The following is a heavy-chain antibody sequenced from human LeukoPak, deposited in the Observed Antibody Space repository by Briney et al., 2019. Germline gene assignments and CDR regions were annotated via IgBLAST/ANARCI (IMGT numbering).Heavy chain of an antibody. Sequence: GGSLRLSCAASGFSFSNYGMHWVRQAPGKGLEWVGVIWYDGSNKYYGDFVKGRFTISRDNSENTLYLQVSSLRAEDTAVYYCARGGGDGYNSNYFGYWGQGTLVTVSS. CDR1: GFSFSNYG. CDR2: IWYDGSNK. V-gene: IGHV3-33*01. J-gene: IGHJ4*02. CDR3: ARGGGDGYNSNYFGY. D-gene: IGHD5-24*01.